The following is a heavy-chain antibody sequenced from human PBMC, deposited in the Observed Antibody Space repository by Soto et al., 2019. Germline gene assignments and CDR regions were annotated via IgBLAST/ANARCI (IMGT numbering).Heavy chain of an antibody. CDR3: ADYYYGSRSSH. D-gene: IGHD3-10*01. V-gene: IGHV4-34*01. Sequence: SETLSLTCAVYGGSFSGYYWSWIRQPPGKVLEWIGEINHSGSTNYNPSLKSRVTISVDTSKNQFSLKLSSVTAADTAVYYCADYYYGSRSSHWGQGTLVTVSS. CDR2: INHSGST. CDR1: GGSFSGYY. J-gene: IGHJ4*02.